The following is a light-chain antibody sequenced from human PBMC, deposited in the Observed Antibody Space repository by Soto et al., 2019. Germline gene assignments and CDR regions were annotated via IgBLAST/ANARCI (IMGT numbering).Light chain of an antibody. CDR3: QQYNHYPLT. Sequence: DIQMTQSPSTLSASVGDRVTITCRASQSISSWLAWYQQKPGKAPKLLIYMASTLETGVPSRFSGSGSGTEFTLTISSLQPDDFATYYCQQYNHYPLTFGGGTKVEI. CDR1: QSISSW. J-gene: IGKJ4*01. V-gene: IGKV1-5*03. CDR2: MAS.